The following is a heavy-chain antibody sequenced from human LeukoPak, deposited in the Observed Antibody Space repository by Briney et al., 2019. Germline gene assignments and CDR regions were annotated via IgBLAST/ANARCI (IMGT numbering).Heavy chain of an antibody. D-gene: IGHD3-22*01. V-gene: IGHV1-2*02. CDR2: INPNSGGT. Sequence: ASVKVSCKASGYTFTGYYMHWVRQAPGQGLEWMGWINPNSGGTNYAQKLQGRVTMTTDTSTSTAYMELRSLRSDDTAVYYCAVDSSGYQIPLYWGQGTLVTVSS. CDR1: GYTFTGYY. CDR3: AVDSSGYQIPLY. J-gene: IGHJ4*02.